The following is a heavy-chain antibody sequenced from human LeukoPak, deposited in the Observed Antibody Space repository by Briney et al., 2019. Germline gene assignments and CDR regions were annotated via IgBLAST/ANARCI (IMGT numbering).Heavy chain of an antibody. CDR3: ARDILDCSSTSCYTGDV. V-gene: IGHV1-2*02. CDR1: GYTFTGYY. CDR2: INPNSGGT. D-gene: IGHD2-2*02. Sequence: ASVKVFCKVSGYTFTGYYMHWVRQAPGQGLEWMGWINPNSGGTNYAQKFQGRVTMTRDTSISTAYMELSRLRSDDTAVYYCARDILDCSSTSCYTGDVWGKRTTVTVSS. J-gene: IGHJ6*04.